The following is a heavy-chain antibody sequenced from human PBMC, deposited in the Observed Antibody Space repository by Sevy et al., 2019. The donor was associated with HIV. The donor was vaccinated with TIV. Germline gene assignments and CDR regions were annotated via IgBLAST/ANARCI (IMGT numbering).Heavy chain of an antibody. J-gene: IGHJ4*02. CDR2: ISSSGSTI. CDR3: ARVAANAHDY. CDR1: GFTFSNYE. Sequence: GGSLRLSCAASGFTFSNYEMNWVRQAPGKGLEWVSYISSSGSTIYYADSVKGRFTISRDNAKNSLYLQMNSLRAEDTAVYYCARVAANAHDYWGQGTLVTVSS. V-gene: IGHV3-48*03. D-gene: IGHD2-15*01.